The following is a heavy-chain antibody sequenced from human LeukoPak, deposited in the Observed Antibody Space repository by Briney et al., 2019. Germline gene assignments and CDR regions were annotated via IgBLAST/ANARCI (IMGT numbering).Heavy chain of an antibody. CDR2: ISGSGGST. Sequence: GGSLRLSCAASGFTLSSLAMHWVRQAPGKGLEWVAGISGSGGSTNYADSVKGRFTISRDNPKNTLFLQMKSLRAEDTAVYFCAKRGVVIRVILVGFHKEAYYFDSWGQGALVTVSS. D-gene: IGHD3-22*01. CDR3: AKRGVVIRVILVGFHKEAYYFDS. CDR1: GFTLSSLA. V-gene: IGHV3-23*01. J-gene: IGHJ4*02.